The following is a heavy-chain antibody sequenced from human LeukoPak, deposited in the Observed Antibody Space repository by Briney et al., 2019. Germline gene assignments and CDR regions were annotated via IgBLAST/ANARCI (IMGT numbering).Heavy chain of an antibody. J-gene: IGHJ4*02. CDR3: ARRVVPAATFDY. CDR2: IYYSGST. V-gene: IGHV4-59*08. D-gene: IGHD2-2*01. CDR1: GFTFSTYS. Sequence: PGGSLRLSCAASGFTFSTYSINWVRQPPGKGLEWMGYIYYSGSTNYNPSLKSRVTISVDTSKNQLSLKLSSVTAADTAVYYCARRVVPAATFDYWGQGTLVTVSS.